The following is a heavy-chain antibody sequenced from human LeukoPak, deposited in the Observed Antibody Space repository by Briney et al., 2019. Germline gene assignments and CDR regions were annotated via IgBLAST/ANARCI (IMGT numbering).Heavy chain of an antibody. CDR3: ARSSDYGDYD. D-gene: IGHD4-17*01. V-gene: IGHV4-31*03. CDR1: GGSVNSGGYY. Sequence: PSETLSLTCTVSGGSVNSGGYYWTWIRQHPGKGLEWLGYIHYSGRTYYNPSLKSRITISLDTSKNQFSLNLTSVSAADTAFYFCARSSDYGDYDWGQGTLITVSS. CDR2: IHYSGRT. J-gene: IGHJ4*02.